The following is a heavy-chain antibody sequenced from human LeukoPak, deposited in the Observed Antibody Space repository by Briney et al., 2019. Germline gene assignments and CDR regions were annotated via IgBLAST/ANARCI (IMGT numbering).Heavy chain of an antibody. Sequence: QSGGSLRLSCAASGFTFSSYAMSWVRQAPGKGLGWVSAISGSGGSTYYADSVKGRFTISRDNSKNTLYLQMNSLRAEDTAVYYCAKSRSGRDAFDIWGQGTMVTVSS. CDR1: GFTFSSYA. V-gene: IGHV3-23*01. CDR2: ISGSGGST. CDR3: AKSRSGRDAFDI. J-gene: IGHJ3*02.